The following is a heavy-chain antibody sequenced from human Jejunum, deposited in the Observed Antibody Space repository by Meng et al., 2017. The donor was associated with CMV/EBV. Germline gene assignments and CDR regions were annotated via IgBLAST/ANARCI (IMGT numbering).Heavy chain of an antibody. J-gene: IGHJ4*02. CDR3: ARSPGFWSLDY. D-gene: IGHD2-8*02. CDR2: ISYSGST. V-gene: IGHV4-4*01. Sequence: VSGDSISRNLSWSWVRQPPGKGLEWIGEISYSGSTQYNPSLQSRVTISSDTTNNRFSLRLNSVTAADTGVYFCARSPGFWSLDYWGRGTRVTVSS. CDR1: GDSISRNLS.